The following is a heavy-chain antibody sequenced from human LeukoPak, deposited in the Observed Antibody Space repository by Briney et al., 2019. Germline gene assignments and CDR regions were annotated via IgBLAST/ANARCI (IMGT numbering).Heavy chain of an antibody. J-gene: IGHJ5*02. D-gene: IGHD1-26*01. CDR3: ARDPSPFYSGSYLGFDP. CDR2: IYYSGST. V-gene: IGHV4-59*01. CDR1: GGSISSYY. Sequence: PSETLSLTCTVSGGSISSYYWSWIRQPPGKGLEWIGYIYYSGSTNYNPSLKSRVTISLDTSKNQFSLKLSSVTAADTAVYYCARDPSPFYSGSYLGFDPWGQGTLVTVSS.